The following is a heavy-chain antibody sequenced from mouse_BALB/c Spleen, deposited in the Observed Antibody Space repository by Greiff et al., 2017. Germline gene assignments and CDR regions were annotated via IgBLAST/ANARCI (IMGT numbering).Heavy chain of an antibody. CDR1: GYSITSDYA. V-gene: IGHV3-2*02. CDR2: ISYSGST. CDR3: ARGVRAKGFAY. D-gene: IGHD2-14*01. J-gene: IGHJ3*01. Sequence: VQLKESGPGLVKPSQSLSLTCTVTGYSITSDYAWNWIRQFPGNKLEWMGYISYSGSTSYNPSLKSRISITRDTSKNQFFLQLNSVTTEDTATYYCARGVRAKGFAYWGQGTLVTVSA.